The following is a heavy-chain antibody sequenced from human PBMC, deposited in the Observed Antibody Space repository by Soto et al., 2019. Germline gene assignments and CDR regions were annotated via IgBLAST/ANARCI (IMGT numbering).Heavy chain of an antibody. J-gene: IGHJ5*02. V-gene: IGHV4-31*03. D-gene: IGHD6-6*01. CDR3: ARGSFSSSSSWFGP. Sequence: LSLTCTVSGGSSSSDANFWSWIRQLPGRGLEWIGSISYTGRTYYTPSLNSRLTISLDTSKTLFSLRLSAVTAADTAVDFCARGSFSSSSSWFGPCGKRTMGTVSS. CDR2: ISYTGRT. CDR1: GGSSSSDANF.